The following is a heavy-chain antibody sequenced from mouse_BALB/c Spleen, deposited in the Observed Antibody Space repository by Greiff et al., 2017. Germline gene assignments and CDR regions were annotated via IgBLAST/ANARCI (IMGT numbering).Heavy chain of an antibody. CDR1: GFNIKDTY. CDR2: IDPANGNT. Sequence: VQLKESGAELVKPGASVKLSCTASGFNIKDTYMHWVKQRPEQGLEWIGRIDPANGNTKYDPKFQGKATITADTSSNAAYLQLSSATSEDTAVYYCARTDCDGGWGEGRLGTVAA. V-gene: IGHV14-3*02. J-gene: IGHJ3*01. CDR3: ARTDCDGG.